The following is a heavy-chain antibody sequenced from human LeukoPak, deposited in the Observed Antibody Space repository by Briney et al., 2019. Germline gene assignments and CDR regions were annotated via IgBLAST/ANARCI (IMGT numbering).Heavy chain of an antibody. Sequence: GASVKVSCKASGYIFTTHYVHWVRQAPGQGLEWMAVINPSDGSTTFAQRFRGRLSLTRDTSTTTVYMELSRLRSEDTAVYYCARSRLQVAVSGTGGDYWGQGSLVTVSS. CDR2: INPSDGST. D-gene: IGHD6-19*01. V-gene: IGHV1-46*01. CDR3: ARSRLQVAVSGTGGDY. J-gene: IGHJ4*02. CDR1: GYIFTTHY.